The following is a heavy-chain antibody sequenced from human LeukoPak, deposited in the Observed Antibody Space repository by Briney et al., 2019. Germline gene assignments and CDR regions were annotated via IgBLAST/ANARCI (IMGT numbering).Heavy chain of an antibody. CDR1: GFTFDDYG. V-gene: IGHV3-23*01. J-gene: IGHJ4*02. D-gene: IGHD2-15*01. CDR3: AKIRLEESATGY. Sequence: PGGSLRLSCAASGFTFDDYGMNWVRQAPGKGLEWVSAIGGSGATTYYADSVRGRFTISRDNSKNTMYLQMSSLRAEDTAVYYCAKIRLEESATGYWGQGTLVTVSS. CDR2: IGGSGATT.